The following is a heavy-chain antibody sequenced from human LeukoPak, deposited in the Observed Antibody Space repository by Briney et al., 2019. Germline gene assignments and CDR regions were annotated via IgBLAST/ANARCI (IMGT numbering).Heavy chain of an antibody. V-gene: IGHV3-48*03. Sequence: GGSLRLSCAASGFTFSSYEMNWVRQAPGKGLEWVSYISSSGTTIYYADSVKGRFTISRDNSKNTLYLQMNSLRAEDTAVYYCATYEAYYDFWSGYYGFDYWGQGTLVTVSS. D-gene: IGHD3-3*01. CDR2: ISSSGTTI. CDR3: ATYEAYYDFWSGYYGFDY. J-gene: IGHJ4*02. CDR1: GFTFSSYE.